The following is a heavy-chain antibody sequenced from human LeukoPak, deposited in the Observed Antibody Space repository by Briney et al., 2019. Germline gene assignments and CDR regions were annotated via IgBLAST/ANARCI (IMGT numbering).Heavy chain of an antibody. Sequence: PGGSLRLSCSASGFTFSSYAMHWVRQAPGKGLEYVSAISSNGGSTYYADSVKGRFTISGDNSKNTLYLQMSSLRAEDTAVYYCVKDETYYGSGSYYNGFDYWGQGTLVTVSS. D-gene: IGHD3-10*01. CDR3: VKDETYYGSGSYYNGFDY. V-gene: IGHV3-64D*06. J-gene: IGHJ4*02. CDR1: GFTFSSYA. CDR2: ISSNGGST.